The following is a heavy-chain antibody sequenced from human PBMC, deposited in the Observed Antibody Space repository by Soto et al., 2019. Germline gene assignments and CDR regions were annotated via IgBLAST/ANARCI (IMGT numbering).Heavy chain of an antibody. J-gene: IGHJ4*02. CDR3: TSASLTLSADFDY. CDR1: GFTFGDYA. D-gene: IGHD3-3*02. Sequence: GSLRLSCTASGFTFGDYAMSWFRQAPGKGLEWVGFIRSKAYGGTTEYAASVKGRFTISRDDSKSIAYLQMNSLKTEDTAVYYCTSASLTLSADFDYWGQGTLVTVSS. CDR2: IRSKAYGGTT. V-gene: IGHV3-49*03.